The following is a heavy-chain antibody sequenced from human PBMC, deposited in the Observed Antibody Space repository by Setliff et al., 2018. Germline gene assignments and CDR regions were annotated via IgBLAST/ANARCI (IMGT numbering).Heavy chain of an antibody. CDR3: ASIDWGENFYNMDV. J-gene: IGHJ6*03. Sequence: GGSLRLSCGASGFTFSNYWMYWVRQVPGKGLVWVSRINGDGTITNYADSGKGRFTISRDNAKNTLYLQMNSLRGEDTAVHFCASIDWGENFYNMDVWGKGTTVTVSS. CDR2: INGDGTIT. CDR1: GFTFSNYW. D-gene: IGHD7-27*01. V-gene: IGHV3-74*01.